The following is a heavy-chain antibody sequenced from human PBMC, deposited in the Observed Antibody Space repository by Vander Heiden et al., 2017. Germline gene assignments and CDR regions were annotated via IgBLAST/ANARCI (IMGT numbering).Heavy chain of an antibody. CDR3: AREGGGYTDPFDY. D-gene: IGHD3-16*01. CDR2: IYYSGST. J-gene: IGHJ4*02. V-gene: IGHV4-61*01. CDR1: GGSVSSGSYY. Sequence: QVQLPESGPGLVKPSETLSLTCTVSGGSVSSGSYYWSWIRQPPGKGLEWIGYIYYSGSTNYNPSLKSRVTISVDTSKNQFSLKLSSVTAADTAVYYCAREGGGYTDPFDYWGQGTLVTVSS.